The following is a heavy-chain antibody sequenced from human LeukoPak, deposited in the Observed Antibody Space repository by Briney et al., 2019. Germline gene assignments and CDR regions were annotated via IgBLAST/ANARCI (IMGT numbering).Heavy chain of an antibody. V-gene: IGHV3-11*06. J-gene: IGHJ4*02. CDR3: ARADGYNGEFDY. Sequence: GGSLRLSCAASGFTFSDYYMSWIRQAPGKGLERVSYISSSSSYTNYADSVKGRFTISRDNAKNSLYLQMNSLRAEDTAVYYCARADGYNGEFDYWGQGTLVTVSS. CDR2: ISSSSSYT. D-gene: IGHD5-24*01. CDR1: GFTFSDYY.